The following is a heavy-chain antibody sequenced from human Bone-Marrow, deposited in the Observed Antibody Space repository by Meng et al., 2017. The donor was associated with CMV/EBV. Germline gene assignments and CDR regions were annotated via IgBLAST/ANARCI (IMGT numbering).Heavy chain of an antibody. Sequence: ASVKVSCKASGYTFTGYYMHWVRQAPGQGLEWMGWINPNSGDTNYAQKFQDRVTMTRDTSIITAYVELSRLRADDTAVVYCSKASPYGSSNHDFDYWGQGTRVTVSS. CDR3: SKASPYGSSNHDFDY. CDR2: INPNSGDT. V-gene: IGHV1-2*02. D-gene: IGHD6-13*01. J-gene: IGHJ4*02. CDR1: GYTFTGYY.